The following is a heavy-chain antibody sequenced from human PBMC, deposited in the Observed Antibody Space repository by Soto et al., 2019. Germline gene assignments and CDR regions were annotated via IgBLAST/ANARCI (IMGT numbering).Heavy chain of an antibody. CDR1: GFTFSNYG. CDR3: VKGGKWNHIGSFDP. CDR2: ITYDGSYK. D-gene: IGHD1-1*01. Sequence: QVQLVESGGGVVQPGKSLRLSCAASGFTFSNYGLHWVRQAAGRGLEWVAYITYDGSYKYYGDSVRGRFTISRDNPKNTVYLQMNSLKPQDTAMYYCVKGGKWNHIGSFDPWGHGTLVAVSS. J-gene: IGHJ5*02. V-gene: IGHV3-30*18.